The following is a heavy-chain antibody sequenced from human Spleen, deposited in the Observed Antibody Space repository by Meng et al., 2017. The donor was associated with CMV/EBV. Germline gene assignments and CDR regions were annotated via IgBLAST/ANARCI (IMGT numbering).Heavy chain of an antibody. D-gene: IGHD7-27*01. CDR3: ARDRDWGQIDY. V-gene: IGHV1-18*01. CDR1: GYTFTSYG. CDR2: INTDSDNT. Sequence: CKTSGYTFTSYGISWVRQAPGQGLEWMGWINTDSDNTDYAETLQGRVTVTSDTSTSTAYMELRNLRSDDTAVYFCARDRDWGQIDYWGQGTLVTVSS. J-gene: IGHJ4*02.